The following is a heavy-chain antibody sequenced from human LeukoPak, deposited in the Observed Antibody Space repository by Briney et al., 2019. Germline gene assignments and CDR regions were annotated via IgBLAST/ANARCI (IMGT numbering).Heavy chain of an antibody. CDR3: ARDIDY. V-gene: IGHV3-53*01. J-gene: IGHJ4*02. CDR2: IYTGGGR. Sequence: GGSLRLSCAASRFTISSYYMNWVRQAPGKELEWVSVIYTGGGRYYADFVRGRFTISRDTSKNIVFRQMNSLRVEDTAVYYCARDIDYWGRGTLVTVSS. CDR1: RFTISSYY.